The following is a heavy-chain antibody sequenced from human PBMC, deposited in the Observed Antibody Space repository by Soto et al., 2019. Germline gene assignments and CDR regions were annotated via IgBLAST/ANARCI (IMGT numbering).Heavy chain of an antibody. V-gene: IGHV4-30-2*01. Sequence: PSETLSLTCAVSGGSISIGGYSWSWIRQPPGKGLEWIGYIYHSGSTYYNPSLKSRVTISVDRSKKQLSLKLSSVTAADTAVYYWARGWGVNTGLDPWGQGTLITVSS. CDR2: IYHSGST. CDR3: ARGWGVNTGLDP. D-gene: IGHD4-17*01. J-gene: IGHJ5*02. CDR1: GGSISIGGYS.